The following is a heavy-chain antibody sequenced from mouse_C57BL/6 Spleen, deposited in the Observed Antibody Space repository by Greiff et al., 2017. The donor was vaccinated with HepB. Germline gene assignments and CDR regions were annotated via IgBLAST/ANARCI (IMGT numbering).Heavy chain of an antibody. Sequence: QVQLQQPGAELVKPGASVKLSCKASGYTFTSYWMQWVKQRPGQGLEWIGEIDPSDSYTNYNQKFKGKATLTVDTSSSTAYMQLSSLTSEDSAVYYCARSLSSWYFDVWGTGTTVTVSS. J-gene: IGHJ1*03. CDR1: GYTFTSYW. D-gene: IGHD1-1*01. CDR2: IDPSDSYT. CDR3: ARSLSSWYFDV. V-gene: IGHV1-50*01.